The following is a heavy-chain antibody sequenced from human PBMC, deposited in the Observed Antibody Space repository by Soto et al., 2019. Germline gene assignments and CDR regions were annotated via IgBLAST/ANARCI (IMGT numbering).Heavy chain of an antibody. D-gene: IGHD3-22*01. CDR3: ARGGFYYDSSGLDY. CDR2: ISTAGDT. CDR1: GFTFSSYD. Sequence: GSLRLSCAASGFTFSSYDMHWVRQATGKGLEWVSAISTAGDTYYPGSVKGRFTISRENAKNSLYLQMNSLRAEDTAVYYCARGGFYYDSSGLDYWGQGTLVTVSS. J-gene: IGHJ4*02. V-gene: IGHV3-13*01.